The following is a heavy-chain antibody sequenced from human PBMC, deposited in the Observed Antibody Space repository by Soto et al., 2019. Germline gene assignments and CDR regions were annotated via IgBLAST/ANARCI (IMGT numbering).Heavy chain of an antibody. J-gene: IGHJ6*03. CDR1: GDSVSSNSAG. V-gene: IGHV6-1*01. Sequence: QVQLQQSSPGLVKPSQALSLTCDISGDSVSSNSAGWNWIRQTPSRGLEWLGRTYYKSKWYYTYAASVKSRITVSPDTSKNQFSLQLTSVTPEDTAVYYCARGSWDDVSGHSYMDVWDKGTTVTVSS. D-gene: IGHD1-1*01. CDR2: TYYKSKWYY. CDR3: ARGSWDDVSGHSYMDV.